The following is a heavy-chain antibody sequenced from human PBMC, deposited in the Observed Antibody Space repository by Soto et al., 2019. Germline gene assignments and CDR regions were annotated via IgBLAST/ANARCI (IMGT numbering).Heavy chain of an antibody. V-gene: IGHV3-30-3*01. J-gene: IGHJ4*02. CDR1: GFTFSSYA. D-gene: IGHD3-3*01. Sequence: GWSLRLSCAASGFTFSSYAMHWVRQAPGKGLEWVAVISYDGSNEYYADSVKGRFTISRDNSKNTLYLQVNSLRAEDTAMYYCTRETMTIRLYFDYWGQGALVTVS. CDR2: ISYDGSNE. CDR3: TRETMTIRLYFDY.